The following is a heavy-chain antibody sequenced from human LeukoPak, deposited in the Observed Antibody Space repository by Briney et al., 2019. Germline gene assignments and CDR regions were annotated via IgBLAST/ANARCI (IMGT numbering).Heavy chain of an antibody. J-gene: IGHJ4*02. CDR1: GCIFSNSW. CDR3: ARDYRGIP. D-gene: IGHD1-14*01. V-gene: IGHV3-74*01. Sequence: GGSLSFSCAASGCIFSNSWMHWVRKAPGKGLVLVSRIPGDGSSTSYADSLKGRFTISRDNAKNTLYLEMSSLRAEDTAMYYCARDYRGIPGGQGTLVTVSS. CDR2: IPGDGSST.